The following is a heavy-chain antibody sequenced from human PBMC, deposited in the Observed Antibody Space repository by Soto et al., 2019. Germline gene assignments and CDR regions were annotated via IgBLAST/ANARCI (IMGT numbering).Heavy chain of an antibody. CDR2: IYHSGST. Sequence: PSETLSLTCAVSSGSISSSNWWSWVRQPPGKGLEWIGEIYHSGSTNYNPSLKSRVTISVDKSKNQFSLKLSSVTAADTAVYYCASITGTTNWFDPWGQGTLVTVSS. V-gene: IGHV4-4*02. D-gene: IGHD1-7*01. CDR3: ASITGTTNWFDP. CDR1: SGSISSSNW. J-gene: IGHJ5*02.